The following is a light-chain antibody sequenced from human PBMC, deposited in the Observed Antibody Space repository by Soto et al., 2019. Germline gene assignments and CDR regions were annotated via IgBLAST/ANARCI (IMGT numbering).Light chain of an antibody. CDR1: SSNIGAGFD. Sequence: QCALTQPPSVSGAPGQRVTISCTWSSSNIGAGFDVHWYQQLPGTAPKLLIYGNSNRPSGVPDRFSGSRSGTSASLAITGLKAEDEADYYCQSYDSSLTGSKVFGSGTKVTVL. V-gene: IGLV1-40*01. CDR2: GNS. J-gene: IGLJ1*01. CDR3: QSYDSSLTGSKV.